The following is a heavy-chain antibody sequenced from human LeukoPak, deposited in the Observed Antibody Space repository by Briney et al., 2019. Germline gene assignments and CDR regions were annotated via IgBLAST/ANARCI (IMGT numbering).Heavy chain of an antibody. J-gene: IGHJ2*01. D-gene: IGHD4-11*01. CDR1: GFIYSHYG. CDR3: VRDAQRGFDYSNSLRY. Sequence: GRSLRLSCVASGFIYSHYGMHWVRQAPGKGLEWVAVIWSDGTNSFYAGSVKGRFTISRDNSQRTLFLQMNSLRVEDTAMYYCVRDAQRGFDYSNSLRYWGRGTLVTVSS. V-gene: IGHV3-33*08. CDR2: IWSDGTNS.